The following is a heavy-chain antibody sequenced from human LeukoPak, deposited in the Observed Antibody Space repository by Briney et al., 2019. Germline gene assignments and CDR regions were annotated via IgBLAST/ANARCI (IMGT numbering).Heavy chain of an antibody. D-gene: IGHD5-24*01. CDR1: GFAFSSYG. V-gene: IGHV3-23*01. J-gene: IGHJ4*02. CDR3: AKSGYNRFDY. CDR2: FSGSGGDT. Sequence: GRSLRLSCAASGFAFSSYGMHWVRQAPGKGLEWVSAFSGSGGDTYYADSVKGRFTISRDNSKNTLYLQMNSLRAEDTAVYYCAKSGYNRFDYWGQGTLVTVSS.